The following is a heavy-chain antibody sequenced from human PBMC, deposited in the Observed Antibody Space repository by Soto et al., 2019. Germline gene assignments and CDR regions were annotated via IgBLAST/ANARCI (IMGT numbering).Heavy chain of an antibody. V-gene: IGHV1-69*13. CDR3: ARDRDYYDSSGYSPYYFDY. CDR2: IIPIFGTA. D-gene: IGHD3-22*01. J-gene: IGHJ4*02. Sequence: ASVKVSCKASGATFSSYAISWLRQAPGQGFEWRGGIIPIFGTANYAQKFQGRVTITADESTSTAYMELSSLRSEDTAVYYCARDRDYYDSSGYSPYYFDYWGQGTLVTVSS. CDR1: GATFSSYA.